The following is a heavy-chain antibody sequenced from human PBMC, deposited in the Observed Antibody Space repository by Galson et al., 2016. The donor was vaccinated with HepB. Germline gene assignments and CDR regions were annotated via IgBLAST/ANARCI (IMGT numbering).Heavy chain of an antibody. V-gene: IGHV3-23*01. CDR1: GFTFSSYA. CDR3: AKIWGKSSGWYGSSYYQYGMDV. CDR2: ISGSGDLK. D-gene: IGHD6-19*01. Sequence: SLRLSCAASGFTFSSYAMSWVRQAPGKGLEWVSGISGSGDLKYYADSVKGRFTISRDNPKNTLYLQMKSLRVDDTAVYYCAKIWGKSSGWYGSSYYQYGMDVWGQGTTVGVSS. J-gene: IGHJ6*02.